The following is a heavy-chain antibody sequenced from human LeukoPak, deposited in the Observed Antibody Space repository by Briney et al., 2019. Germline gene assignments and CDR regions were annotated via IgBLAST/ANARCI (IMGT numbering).Heavy chain of an antibody. CDR1: GYSISSGYY. D-gene: IGHD6-13*01. V-gene: IGHV4-38-2*01. J-gene: IGHJ4*02. CDR3: ARQSMGAAAAHTIDY. CDR2: IYHSGST. Sequence: SETLSLTCAVSGYSISSGYYWGWIRQPPGKGLEWIGSIYHSGSTYYNPSLKSRVTISVDTSKNQFSLKLSSVTAADTAVYYCARQSMGAAAAHTIDYWGQGTLVTVSS.